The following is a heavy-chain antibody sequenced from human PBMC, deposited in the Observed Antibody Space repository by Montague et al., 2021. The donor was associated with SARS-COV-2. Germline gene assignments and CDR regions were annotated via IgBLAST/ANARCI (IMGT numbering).Heavy chain of an antibody. CDR3: AHRGMIRGLIFDY. CDR1: GFSLRSDDEG. CDR2: ICWNGDK. V-gene: IGHV2-5*01. Sequence: PALVTPTPTLTLTCTFSGFSLRSDDEGVAWIRQSPGQALEWLAVICWNGDKRYSPSLQRRLTITKDTSESQVVLTMTNMDPVDTATYYCAHRGMIRGLIFDYWGQGTLVTVSS. D-gene: IGHD3-10*01. J-gene: IGHJ4*02.